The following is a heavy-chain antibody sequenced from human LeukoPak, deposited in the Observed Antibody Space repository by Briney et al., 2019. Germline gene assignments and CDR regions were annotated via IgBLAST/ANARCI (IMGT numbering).Heavy chain of an antibody. D-gene: IGHD3-22*01. CDR2: ISGSGGST. Sequence: LGGSLRLSCAASGFTFTSFAMSWVRQAPGKGLEWVSAISGSGGSTYYADSVKGRFTISRDNPKTTLYLQMNSLRAEDTAVYYCAKVHITMIVLASPGGASDIWGQATMVTVSS. CDR1: GFTFTSFA. CDR3: AKVHITMIVLASPGGASDI. V-gene: IGHV3-23*01. J-gene: IGHJ3*02.